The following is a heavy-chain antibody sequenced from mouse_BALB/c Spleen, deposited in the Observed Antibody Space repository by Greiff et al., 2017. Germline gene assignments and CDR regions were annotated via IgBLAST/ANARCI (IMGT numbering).Heavy chain of an antibody. Sequence: QVQLQQPGAELVKPGASVKLSCKASGYTFTSYWMHWVKQRPGQGLEWIGEINPSNGRTNYNEKFKSKATLTVDKSSSTAYMQLSSLTSEDSAVYYCAREYDYFDYWGQGTTLTVAS. D-gene: IGHD5-1*01. CDR3: AREYDYFDY. CDR2: INPSNGRT. CDR1: GYTFTSYW. V-gene: IGHV1S81*02. J-gene: IGHJ2*01.